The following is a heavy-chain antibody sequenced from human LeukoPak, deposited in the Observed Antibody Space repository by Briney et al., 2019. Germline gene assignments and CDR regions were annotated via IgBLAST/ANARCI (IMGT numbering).Heavy chain of an antibody. V-gene: IGHV3-7*01. CDR2: INQDGSAE. CDR1: GFTFTNYW. J-gene: IGHJ5*02. Sequence: SGGSLRLSCAASGFTFTNYWMKWVRQAPGGGREGLANINQDGSAEYYADSVRGRFTISRDNAKNSVHLQMNSLRAEDTAVYYCARDAVRGGDCDLWGQGTRVAVSS. CDR3: ARDAVRGGDCDL. D-gene: IGHD2-21*02.